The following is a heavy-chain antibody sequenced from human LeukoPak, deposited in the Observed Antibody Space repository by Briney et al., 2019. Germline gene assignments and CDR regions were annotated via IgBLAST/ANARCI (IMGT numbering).Heavy chain of an antibody. CDR2: IYYSGSN. CDR1: GGSISIYY. CDR3: ARGIRDYYGSGSYYLYDAFDI. J-gene: IGHJ3*02. V-gene: IGHV4-59*01. D-gene: IGHD3-10*01. Sequence: SETLSLTCTVSGGSISIYYWSWVRQPPGKGLEWTGYIYYSGSNNYNPSLKSRVTISVDTSKNQFTLKLSSVTAADTAMDYCARGIRDYYGSGSYYLYDAFDIWGQGTMVTVSS.